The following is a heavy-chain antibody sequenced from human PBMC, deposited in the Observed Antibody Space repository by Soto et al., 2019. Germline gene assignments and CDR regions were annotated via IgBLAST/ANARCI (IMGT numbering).Heavy chain of an antibody. J-gene: IGHJ3*02. CDR3: AREIRDIVLMVYAISRRNDAFDI. V-gene: IGHV4-39*02. Sequence: SLTCTVSGGSISSSSYYWGWIRQPPGKGLEWIGSIYYSGSTYYNPSLKSRVTISVDTSKNQFSLKLSSVTAADTAVYYCAREIRDIVLMVYAISRRNDAFDIWGQGTMVNVSS. CDR2: IYYSGST. D-gene: IGHD2-8*01. CDR1: GGSISSSSYY.